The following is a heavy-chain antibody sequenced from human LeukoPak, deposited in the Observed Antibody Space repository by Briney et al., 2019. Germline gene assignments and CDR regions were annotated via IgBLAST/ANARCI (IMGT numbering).Heavy chain of an antibody. CDR2: INAGNGNT. CDR1: GYTFTSYA. D-gene: IGHD4-23*01. CDR3: ARDGADYGGLQWYFDL. V-gene: IGHV1-3*01. Sequence: ASVKVSCKASGYTFTSYAMHWVRQAPGQRLEWMGWINAGNGNTKYSQKFQGRVTITRDTSASTAYMELSSLRSEDTAVYYCARDGADYGGLQWYFDLWGRGTLVTVSS. J-gene: IGHJ2*01.